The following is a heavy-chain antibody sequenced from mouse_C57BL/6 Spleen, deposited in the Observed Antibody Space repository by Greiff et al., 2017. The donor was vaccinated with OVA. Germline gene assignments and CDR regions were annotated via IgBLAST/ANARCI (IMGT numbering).Heavy chain of an antibody. D-gene: IGHD2-4*01. CDR2: ISSGSSTI. J-gene: IGHJ2*01. CDR1: GFTFSDYG. V-gene: IGHV5-17*01. Sequence: EVHLVESGGGLVKPGGSLKLSCAASGFTFSDYGMHWVRQAPEKGLEWVAYISSGSSTIYYADTVKGRFTISRDNAKNTLFLQMTSLGSEDTAMYYSARIYYDYDGYFDYWGQGTTLTVSA. CDR3: ARIYYDYDGYFDY.